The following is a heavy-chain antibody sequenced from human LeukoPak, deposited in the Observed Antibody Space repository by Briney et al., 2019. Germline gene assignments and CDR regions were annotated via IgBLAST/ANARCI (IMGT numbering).Heavy chain of an antibody. Sequence: SETLSLTCTVPGGSISSYYWTWIRQPPGKGLEWIGYIYYSGSTSYNPSLMSRVTISVDTSKNQFSLRLSSVTAADTAVYYCARGGSNYGLWGQGTLVTVSS. J-gene: IGHJ4*02. D-gene: IGHD5-18*01. V-gene: IGHV4-59*01. CDR2: IYYSGST. CDR1: GGSISSYY. CDR3: ARGGSNYGL.